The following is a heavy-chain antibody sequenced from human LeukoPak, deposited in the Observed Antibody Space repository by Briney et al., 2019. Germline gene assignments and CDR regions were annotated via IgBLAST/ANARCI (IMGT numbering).Heavy chain of an antibody. J-gene: IGHJ6*03. CDR1: GGSINSHY. Sequence: SETLSLTCTVSGGSINSHYWGWIRQPPGKGLEWIGSIYYSGSTYYNPSLKSRVTISVDTSKNQFSLKLSSVTAADTAVYYCARENCSGGSCYSIYYYYYMDVWGKGTTVTVSS. D-gene: IGHD2-15*01. V-gene: IGHV4-39*07. CDR3: ARENCSGGSCYSIYYYYYMDV. CDR2: IYYSGST.